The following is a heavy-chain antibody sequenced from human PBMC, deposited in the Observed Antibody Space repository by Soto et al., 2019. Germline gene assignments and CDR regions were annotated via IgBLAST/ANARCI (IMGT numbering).Heavy chain of an antibody. V-gene: IGHV4-59*01. CDR2: ISYRGST. Sequence: QVQLQESGPGLVKPSETLSLTCTVSGGFIRTYYWSWVRQPPGKGLGWIGYISYRGSTDYNPSLKSRLTMSVDTSTNEFSLKVSSVTAADTAVYYCARRLSGSSDSGWPFDYWGQGTLVTVAS. CDR3: ARRLSGSSDSGWPFDY. D-gene: IGHD6-19*01. J-gene: IGHJ4*02. CDR1: GGFIRTYY.